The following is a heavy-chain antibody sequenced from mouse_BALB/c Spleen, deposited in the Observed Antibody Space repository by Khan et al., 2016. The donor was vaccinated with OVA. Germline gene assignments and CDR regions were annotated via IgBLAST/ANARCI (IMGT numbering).Heavy chain of an antibody. CDR1: GFTFSSYS. J-gene: IGHJ3*01. CDR3: ASHLTGSFAY. CDR2: ISSGGDYT. D-gene: IGHD4-1*01. Sequence: EVHLVESGGDLVKPGGSLKLSCAASGFTFSSYSMSWVRQTPDKRLEWVATISSGGDYTYYPDSVKGRFTISRDNAKNTLYLQMSSLKSEDTARYYCASHLTGSFAYWGQGTLVTVSA. V-gene: IGHV5-6*01.